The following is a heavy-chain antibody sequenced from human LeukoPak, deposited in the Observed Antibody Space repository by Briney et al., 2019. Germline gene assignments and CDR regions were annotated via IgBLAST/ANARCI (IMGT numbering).Heavy chain of an antibody. CDR3: ARRGGLDS. CDR1: GFTFSNYE. Sequence: PGGSLRLSCAASGFTFSNYEMNWVRQAPGKGLEWVSWISGTGTIHYADSVKGQFTISRDNAKNSLYLRMNSLRAEDTAVYYCARRGGLDSWGQGAQVTVSP. CDR2: ISGTGTI. D-gene: IGHD5-12*01. V-gene: IGHV3-48*03. J-gene: IGHJ4*02.